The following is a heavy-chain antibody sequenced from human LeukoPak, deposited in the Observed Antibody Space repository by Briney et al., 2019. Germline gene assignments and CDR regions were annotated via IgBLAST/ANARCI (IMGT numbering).Heavy chain of an antibody. D-gene: IGHD3-22*01. CDR1: GFTFAGFA. J-gene: IGHJ4*02. V-gene: IGHV3-23*01. Sequence: GGSLRLSCAASGFTFAGFAMDWVRQAPGKGLEWVSDISGAGFSTLYSDSVKGRFTISRDNSKNTLYLQMNSLRAEDTAVYYCAKGMDSSGTSFDYWGQGTLVTVSS. CDR3: AKGMDSSGTSFDY. CDR2: ISGAGFST.